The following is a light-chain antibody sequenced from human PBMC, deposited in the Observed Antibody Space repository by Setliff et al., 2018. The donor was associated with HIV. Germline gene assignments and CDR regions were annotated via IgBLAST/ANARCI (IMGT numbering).Light chain of an antibody. CDR1: NSDVGGYNF. CDR3: SSYTTSSTRV. J-gene: IGLJ3*02. Sequence: QSVLTQPASVSGSPGQSITISCTGTNSDVGGYNFVSRFQQHPGKAPKLMIYEVTNRPSGVSNRFSGSKSGNTASLTISGLQAEDEADYYCSSYTTSSTRVFGGGTKVTVL. V-gene: IGLV2-14*01. CDR2: EVT.